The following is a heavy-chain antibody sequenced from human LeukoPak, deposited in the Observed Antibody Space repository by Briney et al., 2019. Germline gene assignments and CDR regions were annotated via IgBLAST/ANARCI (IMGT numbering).Heavy chain of an antibody. CDR3: QSNSWSRGFDC. CDR2: INPKNGDT. Sequence: ASVKVSCRTSGYRFSDYYIHWGRQAPGQGLEWLGWINPKNGDTNYGPKFQGRVTMTRDTSISTAYMELSSLRSDDTAIYYCQSNSWSRGFDCWGQGTLVTVSS. D-gene: IGHD6-19*01. J-gene: IGHJ4*02. CDR1: GYRFSDYY. V-gene: IGHV1-2*02.